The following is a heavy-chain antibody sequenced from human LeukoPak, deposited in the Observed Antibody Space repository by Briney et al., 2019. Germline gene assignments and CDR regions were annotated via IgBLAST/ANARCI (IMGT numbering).Heavy chain of an antibody. CDR3: ARDGYSYGYQGGLWY. CDR1: GGSFRGYY. V-gene: IGHV4-34*01. CDR2: INHSGST. D-gene: IGHD5-18*01. J-gene: IGHJ4*02. Sequence: PSETLSLTRAVYGGSFRGYYWSGIRQPPGKGLGWSGEINHSGSTNCNPTLKSRVTISVDTSKIQFSLELSSVTAADTAVYYCARDGYSYGYQGGLWYWGQGTLVTVSS.